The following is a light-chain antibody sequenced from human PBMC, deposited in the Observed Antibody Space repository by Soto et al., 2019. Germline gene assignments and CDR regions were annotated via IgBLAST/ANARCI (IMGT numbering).Light chain of an antibody. V-gene: IGLV2-14*01. J-gene: IGLJ2*01. CDR1: SSDVGGYNY. Sequence: QLVLTQPASVSGSPGQSITISCTGSSSDVGGYNYVSWYQQHPGKAPKLLIYEVINRPSGVSSRFSGSKSGNTASLTISGLQAEDEADYYCCSYTSSDTHLLFGGGTKVTVL. CDR3: CSYTSSDTHLL. CDR2: EVI.